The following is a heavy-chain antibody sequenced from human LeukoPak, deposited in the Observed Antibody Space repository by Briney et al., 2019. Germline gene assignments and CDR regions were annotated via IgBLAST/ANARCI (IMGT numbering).Heavy chain of an antibody. CDR1: GGSISSGGYY. D-gene: IGHD3-3*01. Sequence: PSETLSLTCTVSGGSISSGGYYWSWIRQPPGKGLEWIGYIYHSGSTYYNPSLKSRVTISVDRSKNQFSLKLSSVTAADTAVCYCARGDFWSGYYDAFDIWGQGTMVTVSS. CDR2: IYHSGST. CDR3: ARGDFWSGYYDAFDI. J-gene: IGHJ3*02. V-gene: IGHV4-30-2*01.